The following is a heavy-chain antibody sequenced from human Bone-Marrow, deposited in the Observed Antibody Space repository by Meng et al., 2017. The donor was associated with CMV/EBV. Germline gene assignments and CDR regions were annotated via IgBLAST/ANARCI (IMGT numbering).Heavy chain of an antibody. D-gene: IGHD1-20*01. CDR3: ARVVLSITGTIFDY. Sequence: GSLRLSCTVSGGSISSSSYYWGWIRQPPGKGLEWIGSIYYSGSTYYNPSLKSRVTISVDTSKNQFSLKLSSVTAADTAVYYCARVVLSITGTIFDYWGQGTLVTVSS. J-gene: IGHJ4*02. V-gene: IGHV4-39*07. CDR1: GGSISSSSYY. CDR2: IYYSGST.